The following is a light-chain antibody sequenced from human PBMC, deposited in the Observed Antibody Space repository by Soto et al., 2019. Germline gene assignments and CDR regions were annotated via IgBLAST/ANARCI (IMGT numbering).Light chain of an antibody. CDR1: SSDVGGYIA. V-gene: IGLV2-14*01. CDR3: SSYTRSGVYV. Sequence: QSALTQPASVSGSPGQSITISCTGTSSDVGGYIAVSWYQQHPGRAPKLMIYDVSNRPSGISNRFSGSKSGSTASLTISGLQAEDDADYYCSSYTRSGVYVFGAGTKVTVL. J-gene: IGLJ1*01. CDR2: DVS.